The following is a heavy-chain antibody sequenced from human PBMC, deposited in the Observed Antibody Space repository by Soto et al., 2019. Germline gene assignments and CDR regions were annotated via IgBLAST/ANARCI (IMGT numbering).Heavy chain of an antibody. CDR3: ARLEGGAGYRSFLVY. CDR2: INHSGST. V-gene: IGHV4-34*01. CDR1: GGSFSGHY. Sequence: PSETLSLTCAVYGGSFSGHYWSWIRQPPGKGLEWIGKINHSGSTYYNPSLKSRVTISVDTSKNQFSLNLSSVTVADTAVYYCARLEGGAGYRSFLVYWGQGTLVTVSS. J-gene: IGHJ4*02. D-gene: IGHD6-13*01.